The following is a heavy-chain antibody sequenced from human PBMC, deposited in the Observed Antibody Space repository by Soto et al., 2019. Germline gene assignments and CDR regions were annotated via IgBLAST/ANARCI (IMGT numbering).Heavy chain of an antibody. CDR1: GYTFTSYD. CDR2: MNPNSGNT. D-gene: IGHD1-26*01. CDR3: ARGQGGSYYSAFDI. J-gene: IGHJ3*02. V-gene: IGHV1-8*01. Sequence: GASVKVSFKASGYTFTSYDINWVRQATGQGLEWMGWMNPNSGNTGYAQKFQGRVTMTRNTSISTAYMELSSLRSEDTAVYYCARGQGGSYYSAFDIWGQGTMVTVSS.